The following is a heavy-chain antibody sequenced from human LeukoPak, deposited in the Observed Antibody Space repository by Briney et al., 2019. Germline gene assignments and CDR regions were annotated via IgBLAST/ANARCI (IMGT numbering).Heavy chain of an antibody. D-gene: IGHD5-24*01. CDR1: GFTVSSNY. CDR3: ARAQKSGEMATILDY. Sequence: PGGSLRLSCAASGFTVSSNYVSWVRQAPGNGLEWVSVIYSGGSTYYADCVKGRFTISRDNSKNTLYLQMNSLRAEDTAVYYCARAQKSGEMATILDYWGQGTLVTVSS. J-gene: IGHJ4*02. V-gene: IGHV3-53*01. CDR2: IYSGGST.